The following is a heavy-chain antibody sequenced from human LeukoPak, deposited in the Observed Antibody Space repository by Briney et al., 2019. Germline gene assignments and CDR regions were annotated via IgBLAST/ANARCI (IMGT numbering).Heavy chain of an antibody. V-gene: IGHV5-51*01. Sequence: GESLKISCKGSGYSFISYWIGWARQMPGKGLEWMGIIYPGDSETRYSPSFQGQVAIAADKSISTAYLQWSSLKASDTAMYYCARGRGYSGYDSDYWGQGTLVTVSS. CDR1: GYSFISYW. CDR2: IYPGDSET. J-gene: IGHJ4*02. CDR3: ARGRGYSGYDSDY. D-gene: IGHD5-12*01.